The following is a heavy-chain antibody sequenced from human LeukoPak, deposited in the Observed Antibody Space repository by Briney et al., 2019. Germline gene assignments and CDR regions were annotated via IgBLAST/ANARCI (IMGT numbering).Heavy chain of an antibody. V-gene: IGHV1-8*01. CDR1: GYTSTSYD. J-gene: IGHJ4*02. CDR2: MNPNSGNT. CDR3: ARRSRSYGSGNIGGY. D-gene: IGHD3-10*01. Sequence: ASVKVSCKASGYTSTSYDINWVRQATGQGLERMGWMNPNSGNTGYAQKFQGRVTKTRNTSISTAYMELSSLRSEDTAVYYCARRSRSYGSGNIGGYWGQGTLVTVSS.